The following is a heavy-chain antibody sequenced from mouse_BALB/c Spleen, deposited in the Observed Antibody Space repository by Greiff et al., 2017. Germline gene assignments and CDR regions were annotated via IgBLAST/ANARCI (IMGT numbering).Heavy chain of an antibody. CDR2: IDPENGNT. J-gene: IGHJ1*01. Sequence: EVQLQQSGAELVRPGALVKLSCKASGFNIKDYYMHWVKQRPEQGLEWIGWIDPENGNTIYDPKFQGKASITADTSSNTAYLQLSSLTSEDTAVYYCARGYGSSSWYFDVWGAGTTVTVSS. V-gene: IGHV14-1*02. CDR3: ARGYGSSSWYFDV. CDR1: GFNIKDYY. D-gene: IGHD1-1*01.